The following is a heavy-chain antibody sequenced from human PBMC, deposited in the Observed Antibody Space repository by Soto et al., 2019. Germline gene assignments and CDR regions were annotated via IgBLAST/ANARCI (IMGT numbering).Heavy chain of an antibody. CDR2: IYCADDK. V-gene: IGHV2-5*02. CDR3: AHTPPDRWGSGYYYRDY. Sequence: QITLKESGPTLLKPTQTLTLTCTLSGFSLSTSGVGVGWIRQPPGKALEWLALIYCADDKRYSPSLKSRLTITKDTYKNQVVLTMTNMDPVDTATYYWAHTPPDRWGSGYYYRDYWGQGTLVTVAS. CDR1: GFSLSTSGVG. D-gene: IGHD3-22*01. J-gene: IGHJ4*02.